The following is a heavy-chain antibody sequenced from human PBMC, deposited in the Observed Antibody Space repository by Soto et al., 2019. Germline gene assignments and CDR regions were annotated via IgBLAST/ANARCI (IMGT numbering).Heavy chain of an antibody. CDR3: ARDYFYFPGITGTRRAAGMDV. Sequence: SETLSLTCTVSGGSISSGGYYWSWIRQHPGKGLEWIGYIYYSGSTYYNPSLKSRVTISVDTSKNQFSLKLSSVTAADTAVYYCARDYFYFPGITGTRRAAGMDVWGQGTTVTVSS. J-gene: IGHJ6*02. V-gene: IGHV4-31*03. CDR2: IYYSGST. D-gene: IGHD1-20*01. CDR1: GGSISSGGYY.